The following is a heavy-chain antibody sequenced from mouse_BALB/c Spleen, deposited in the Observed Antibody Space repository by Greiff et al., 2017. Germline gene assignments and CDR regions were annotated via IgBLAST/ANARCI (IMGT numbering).Heavy chain of an antibody. CDR1: GYSFTGYY. CDR3: AFITTVVATDYFDY. CDR2: INPYNGAT. Sequence: EVKLQQSGPELVKPGASVKISCKASGYSFTGYYMHWVKQSHVKSLEWIGRINPYNGATSYNQNFKDKASLTVDKSSSTAYMELHSLTSEDSAVYYCAFITTVVATDYFDYWGQGTTLTVSS. D-gene: IGHD1-1*01. V-gene: IGHV1-26*01. J-gene: IGHJ2*01.